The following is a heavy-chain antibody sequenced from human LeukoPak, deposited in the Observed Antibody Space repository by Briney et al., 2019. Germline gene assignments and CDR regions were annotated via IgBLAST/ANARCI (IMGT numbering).Heavy chain of an antibody. CDR2: IIPIFGIA. CDR1: GGTFSSYA. Sequence: KVSCKASGGTFSSYAISWVRQAPGQGLEWMGRIIPIFGIANYAQKFQGRVTITADKSTSTAYMELSSLRSGDTAVYYCATTAEMATTGVYFDYWGQGTLVTVSS. J-gene: IGHJ4*02. D-gene: IGHD5-24*01. CDR3: ATTAEMATTGVYFDY. V-gene: IGHV1-69*04.